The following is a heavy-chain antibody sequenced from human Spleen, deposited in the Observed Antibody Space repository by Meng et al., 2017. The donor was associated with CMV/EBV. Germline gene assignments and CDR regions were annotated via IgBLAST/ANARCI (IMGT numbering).Heavy chain of an antibody. V-gene: IGHV1-18*01. J-gene: IGHJ6*02. D-gene: IGHD3-3*01. Sequence: ASVKVSCKASGYTFTSYGISWVRQAPGQGLEWMGWISVYNGNTKYEQNFQGRVSMTTDTSTNTVYMELRSLRSDDTAVYYCARDRVEVTIFGVVNYYYGMDVWGQGTTVTVSS. CDR2: ISVYNGNT. CDR3: ARDRVEVTIFGVVNYYYGMDV. CDR1: GYTFTSYG.